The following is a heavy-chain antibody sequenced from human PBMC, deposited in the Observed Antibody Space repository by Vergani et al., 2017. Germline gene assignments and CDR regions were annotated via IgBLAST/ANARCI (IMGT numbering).Heavy chain of an antibody. V-gene: IGHV3-53*04. CDR1: GFTVSSNY. D-gene: IGHD5-12*01. CDR3: ARDRVDIVATTTYYSYSYGMDV. Sequence: EVQLVESGGGLVQPGGSLRLPCAASGFTVSSNYTSWARQAPGKGLEWGSVIYSGGSTYYADSMKGRFTISRHNSKNTLYLQMNSLRDEDTAVYYCARDRVDIVATTTYYSYSYGMDVWGQGTTVTVSS. CDR2: IYSGGST. J-gene: IGHJ6*02.